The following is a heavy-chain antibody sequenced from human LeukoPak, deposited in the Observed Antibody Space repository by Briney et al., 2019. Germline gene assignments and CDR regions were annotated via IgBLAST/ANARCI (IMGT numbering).Heavy chain of an antibody. Sequence: SVKVSCKASGGTFSSYAISWVRQAPGQGLEWMGGIIPIFGTANYAQKFQGRVTITADKSTTTAYMELSSLRSEDTAVYYCASDVLLWFGTDAFDIWGQGTMVTVSS. CDR1: GGTFSSYA. CDR3: ASDVLLWFGTDAFDI. D-gene: IGHD3-10*01. CDR2: IIPIFGTA. V-gene: IGHV1-69*06. J-gene: IGHJ3*02.